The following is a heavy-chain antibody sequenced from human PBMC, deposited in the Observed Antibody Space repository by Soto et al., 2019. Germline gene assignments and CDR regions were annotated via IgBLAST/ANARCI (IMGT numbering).Heavy chain of an antibody. D-gene: IGHD3-3*01. J-gene: IGHJ6*02. CDR3: ARISITIFGVVTEYYGMDV. CDR1: GYSFTSYW. CDR2: IYPGDSDT. V-gene: IGHV5-51*01. Sequence: PGESLKISCKGSGYSFTSYWIGWVRQMPGKGLEWMGIIYPGDSDTRYSPSFQGQVTISADKSISTAYLQWSSLKASDTAMYYCARISITIFGVVTEYYGMDVWGQGTTVTVSS.